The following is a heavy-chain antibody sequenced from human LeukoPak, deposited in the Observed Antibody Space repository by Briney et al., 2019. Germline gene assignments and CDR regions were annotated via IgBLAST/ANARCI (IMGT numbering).Heavy chain of an antibody. J-gene: IGHJ4*02. CDR1: GGSISSYY. V-gene: IGHV4-59*01. CDR3: ARGGSGYDAFDY. CDR2: ISYSGNT. D-gene: IGHD5-12*01. Sequence: SETLSLTCTVSGGSISSYYWSWIRQPPRKGLEWIGYISYSGNTNYNPSLKSRVTISLDTSKNQFSLKLSSVTAADTALYYWARGGSGYDAFDYWGQGTLVTVSS.